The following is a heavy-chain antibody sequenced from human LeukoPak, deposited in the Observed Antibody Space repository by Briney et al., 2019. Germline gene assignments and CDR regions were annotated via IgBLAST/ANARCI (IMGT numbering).Heavy chain of an antibody. Sequence: ASAKVSCKASGYTFTDYYMHWVRQAPGQGFEWMGWINPNSGGTIYAQNFQDRVTMTRDTSISTAYMELNRLRSDDTAVYYCARGPNWGTDYWGQGTLVTVSS. D-gene: IGHD7-27*01. J-gene: IGHJ4*02. CDR3: ARGPNWGTDY. CDR2: INPNSGGT. V-gene: IGHV1-2*02. CDR1: GYTFTDYY.